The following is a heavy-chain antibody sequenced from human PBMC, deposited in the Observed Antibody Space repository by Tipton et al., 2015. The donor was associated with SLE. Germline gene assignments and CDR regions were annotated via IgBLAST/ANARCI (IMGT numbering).Heavy chain of an antibody. V-gene: IGHV4-30-2*01. CDR3: ARDRYCGGGSCFDWYFDL. CDR1: GGSMNSGGAS. D-gene: IGHD2-15*01. CDR2: IYHDGTP. Sequence: TLSLTCAVSGGSMNSGGASWGWIRQPRGKGLEWIGYIYHDGTPYYSPSFKSRVTISVDRSQNQFSLRLRSVTAADTAVYYCARDRYCGGGSCFDWYFDLWGRGTLVTVSS. J-gene: IGHJ2*01.